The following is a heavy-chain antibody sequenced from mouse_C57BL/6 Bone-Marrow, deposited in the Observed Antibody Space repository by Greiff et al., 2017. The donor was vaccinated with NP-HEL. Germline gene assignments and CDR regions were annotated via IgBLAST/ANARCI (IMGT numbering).Heavy chain of an antibody. CDR2: INPSSGYT. CDR3: ARGVPIYAMDY. V-gene: IGHV1-4*01. J-gene: IGHJ4*01. Sequence: QVQLKESGAELARPGASVKMSCKASGYTFTSYTMHWVKQRPGQGLEWIGYINPSSGYTKYNQKFKDKATLTADKSSSTADMQLSSLTSEDSAVYYCARGVPIYAMDYWGQGTSVTVSS. D-gene: IGHD2-14*01. CDR1: GYTFTSYT.